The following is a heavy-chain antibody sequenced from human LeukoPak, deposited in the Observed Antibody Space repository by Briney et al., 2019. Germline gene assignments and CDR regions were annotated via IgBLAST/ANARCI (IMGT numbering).Heavy chain of an antibody. D-gene: IGHD2-2*01. CDR3: VRGQCSSSGCSTRVSGLDI. V-gene: IGHV3-13*01. J-gene: IGHJ3*02. CDR2: IHSPGDT. CDR1: VFIFSSYD. Sequence: PGVSLRLSCAASVFIFSSYDIHWVRQATGKGLEWVSAIHSPGDTHYAGTVKGRVTISRDNAENFVYLQLNSLRAGDTAVDYCVRGQCSSSGCSTRVSGLDIWGQGTVVSVFS.